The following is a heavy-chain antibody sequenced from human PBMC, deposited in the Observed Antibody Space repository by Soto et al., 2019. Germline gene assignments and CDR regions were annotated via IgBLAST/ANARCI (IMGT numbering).Heavy chain of an antibody. J-gene: IGHJ6*02. CDR1: GFGFNGYD. CDR3: ARGGDRFDGMDV. CDR2: ISTAGDT. V-gene: IGHV3-13*01. D-gene: IGHD3-16*01. Sequence: GGSLRLSCAASGFGFNGYDMHWVRQAPGKNLEWVAAISTAGDTYYLGSVKGRFTISREDAKNSLSLQMNSLRIGDTAVYYCARGGDRFDGMDVWGQGTTVTVSS.